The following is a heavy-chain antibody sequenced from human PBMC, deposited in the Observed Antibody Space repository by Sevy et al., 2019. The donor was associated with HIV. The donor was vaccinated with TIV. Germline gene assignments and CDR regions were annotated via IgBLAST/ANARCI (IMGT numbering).Heavy chain of an antibody. Sequence: GGSLRLSCAASGFTFSDYYMSWIRQAPGQGLEWVSYISRSGSTTYYADPVKGRFTISRDNAKNSLYLQMNSLRAEDTAVYYCASDTAMVTDYWGQGTLVTVSS. CDR1: GFTFSDYY. CDR2: ISRSGSTT. D-gene: IGHD5-18*01. CDR3: ASDTAMVTDY. J-gene: IGHJ4*02. V-gene: IGHV3-11*01.